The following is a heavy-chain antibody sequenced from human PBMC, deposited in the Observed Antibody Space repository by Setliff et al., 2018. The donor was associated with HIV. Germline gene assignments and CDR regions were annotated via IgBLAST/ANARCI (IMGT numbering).Heavy chain of an antibody. Sequence: ASVKVSCKASGYTFTSYDINWVRQATGQGLEWMGGIIPIFGKANYAQKFQGRVTITADESTNTAYMEMSSLRSEDTAVYYCARVGPYYYYMDVWGKGTTVTVSS. D-gene: IGHD3-10*01. CDR2: IIPIFGKA. CDR1: GYTFTSYD. V-gene: IGHV1-69*13. CDR3: ARVGPYYYYMDV. J-gene: IGHJ6*03.